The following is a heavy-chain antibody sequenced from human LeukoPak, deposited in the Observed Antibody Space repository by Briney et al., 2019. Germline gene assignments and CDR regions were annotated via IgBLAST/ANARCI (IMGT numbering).Heavy chain of an antibody. D-gene: IGHD3-22*01. J-gene: IGHJ3*02. CDR3: ARDPLSYYYDSSGFDAFDI. CDR2: IRYDESNI. CDR1: GFTFSDYS. V-gene: IGHV3-30*02. Sequence: GGSLRLSCAASGFTFSDYSMHWIRQAPDKGLDWMAFIRYDESNIYYADSVKGRFTISRDNSKNTLYLQMNSLRAEDTAVYYCARDPLSYYYDSSGFDAFDIWGQGTMVTVSS.